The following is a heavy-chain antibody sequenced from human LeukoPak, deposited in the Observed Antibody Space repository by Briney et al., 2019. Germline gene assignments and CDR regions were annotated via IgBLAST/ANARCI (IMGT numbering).Heavy chain of an antibody. J-gene: IGHJ4*02. V-gene: IGHV3-21*01. CDR2: ISSSSSYI. CDR3: XRGXXGAFDY. CDR1: GXXXXXYS. Sequence: GXXXXXYSMNWVRQAPGXGLEWVSSISSSSSYIYYADSVKGRFTISRDNAKNSLYLQMNSLRAEDTAVYYXXRGXXGAFDYWGXGXLVTVSS.